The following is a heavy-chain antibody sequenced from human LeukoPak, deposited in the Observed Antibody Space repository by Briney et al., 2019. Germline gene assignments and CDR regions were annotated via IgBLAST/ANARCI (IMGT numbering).Heavy chain of an antibody. V-gene: IGHV3-74*01. J-gene: IGHJ4*02. CDR3: ARDKGDYHTSGSLFVF. Sequence: GGSLRLSCAASGFTFSSYWMHWVRQPPGKGLVWVSRINGDGSSTRYADSVKSRFTVSRDNAKNTLYLQMNSLRAEDTAVYYCARDKGDYHTSGSLFVFGGQGALVTVSS. CDR2: INGDGSST. CDR1: GFTFSSYW. D-gene: IGHD3-22*01.